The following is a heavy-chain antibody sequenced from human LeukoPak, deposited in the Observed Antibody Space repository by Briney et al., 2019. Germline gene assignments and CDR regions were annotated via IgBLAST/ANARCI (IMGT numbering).Heavy chain of an antibody. CDR1: GGSISSHY. CDR3: ARHSAHSSTNDAFDI. V-gene: IGHV4-59*11. CDR2: MYHSGST. J-gene: IGHJ3*02. D-gene: IGHD6-13*01. Sequence: SETLSLTCTVSGGSISSHYWSWIRQPPGKGLEWIGYMYHSGSTNYNPSLKSRVTISADTSKNQFSLKLSPVTAADTAVYYCARHSAHSSTNDAFDIWGQGTMVTVSS.